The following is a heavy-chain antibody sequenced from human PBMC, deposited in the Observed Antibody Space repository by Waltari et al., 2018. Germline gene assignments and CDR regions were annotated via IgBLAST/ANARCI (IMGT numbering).Heavy chain of an antibody. D-gene: IGHD2-15*01. Sequence: QVLLQESGPGLVKPSETLSLTCTVSGGSIFNHYWGWIRQPAGKGLEWIGRISFGGNTDYNASLKSRVTMSVDTSKNQFSMKLTSVTAADTALYYCARDXISXGXAATSPPWGQGTLVTVSS. V-gene: IGHV4-4*07. J-gene: IGHJ5*02. CDR2: ISFGGNT. CDR1: GGSIFNHY. CDR3: ARDXISXGXAATSPP.